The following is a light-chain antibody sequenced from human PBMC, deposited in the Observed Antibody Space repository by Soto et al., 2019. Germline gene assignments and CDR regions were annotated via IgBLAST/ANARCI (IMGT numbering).Light chain of an antibody. Sequence: AIRMTQSPSSLSASTGDRVTITCRASQGISSYLAWYQQKPGKAPKLLIYAASTLQSGVPSRFSGSGSGTEFTLTISSLQPDDFAIYYCQQYNSYSYTFGQGTKVDIK. CDR1: QGISSY. V-gene: IGKV1-8*01. CDR2: AAS. J-gene: IGKJ2*01. CDR3: QQYNSYSYT.